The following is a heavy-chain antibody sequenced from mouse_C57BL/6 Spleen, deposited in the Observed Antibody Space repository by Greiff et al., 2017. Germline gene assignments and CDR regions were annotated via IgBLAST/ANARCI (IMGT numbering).Heavy chain of an antibody. CDR2: IYPGGGYT. V-gene: IGHV1-63*01. CDR1: GYTFTNYW. J-gene: IGHJ4*01. CDR3: ARGDDGYYHYYARDY. D-gene: IGHD2-3*01. Sequence: QVQLKESGAELVRPGTSVKMSCKASGYTFTNYWIGWAKQRPGHGLEWIGDIYPGGGYTNYNEKFKGKATLTADKSSSTAYMQFSSLTSEDSAIYYCARGDDGYYHYYARDYWGQGTSVTVAS.